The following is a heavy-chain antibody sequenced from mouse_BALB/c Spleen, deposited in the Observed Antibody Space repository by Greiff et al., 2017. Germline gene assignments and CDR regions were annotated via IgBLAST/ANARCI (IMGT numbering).Heavy chain of an antibody. J-gene: IGHJ1*01. V-gene: IGHV2-6-7*01. CDR1: GFSLTGYG. CDR2: IWGDGST. CDR3: ARDGRGYYDYDGGWYFDV. D-gene: IGHD2-4*01. Sequence: QVQLQQSGPGLVAPSQSLSITCTVSGFSLTGYGVNWVRQPPGKGLEWLGMIWGDGSTDYNSALKSRLSISKDNSKSQVFLKMNSLQTDDTARYYCARDGRGYYDYDGGWYFDVWGAGTTVTVSS.